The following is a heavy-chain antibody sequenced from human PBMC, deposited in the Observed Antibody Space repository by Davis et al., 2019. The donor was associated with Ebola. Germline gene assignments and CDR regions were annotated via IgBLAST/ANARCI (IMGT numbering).Heavy chain of an antibody. CDR1: GFTFSSYG. Sequence: GESLKISCAAPGFTFSSYGMHWVRQAPGKGLEWVAVISYDGSNKYYADSVKGRFTISRDNSKNTLYLQMNSLRAEDTVVYYCAKTEYSSGWSPLDYWGQGTLVTVSS. J-gene: IGHJ4*02. CDR2: ISYDGSNK. V-gene: IGHV3-30*18. CDR3: AKTEYSSGWSPLDY. D-gene: IGHD6-19*01.